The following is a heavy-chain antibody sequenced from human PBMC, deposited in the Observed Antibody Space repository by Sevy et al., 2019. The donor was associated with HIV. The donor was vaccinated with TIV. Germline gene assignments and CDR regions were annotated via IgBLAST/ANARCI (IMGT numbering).Heavy chain of an antibody. CDR3: ARGYSNYLIDY. Sequence: GGSLRLSCAASGFTFSSYSMNWVRQAPGKGLEWVSSISSSRSYRYYADSVKGRFTISRDNAKTSLFLQMNSLRAEDTAVYYCARGYSNYLIDYWGQGTLVTVSS. D-gene: IGHD4-4*01. CDR1: GFTFSSYS. J-gene: IGHJ4*02. V-gene: IGHV3-21*01. CDR2: ISSSRSYR.